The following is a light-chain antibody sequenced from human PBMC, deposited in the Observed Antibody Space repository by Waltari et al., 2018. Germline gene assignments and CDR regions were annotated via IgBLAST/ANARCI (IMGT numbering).Light chain of an antibody. J-gene: IGKJ3*01. CDR1: QGISNY. V-gene: IGKV1-27*01. CDR3: QKYSSAPPFT. CDR2: AAY. Sequence: DIQMTQSPSSLSASVGDRVTITCRASQGISNYLAWYQQKPGKVPKLLIYAAYTLQSGVPSRFSGSGSGTDFTLTISSLQPEDVATYYCQKYSSAPPFTFGPGTKVDIK.